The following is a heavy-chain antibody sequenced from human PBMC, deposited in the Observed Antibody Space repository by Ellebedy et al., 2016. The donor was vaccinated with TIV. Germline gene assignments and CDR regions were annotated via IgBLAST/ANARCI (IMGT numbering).Heavy chain of an antibody. CDR1: GFSFSSYA. CDR2: IIGSGGST. CDR3: ARSPKDHYYHGLDV. J-gene: IGHJ6*02. Sequence: GESLKISCAASGFSFSSYAMSWARQAPGKGLEWVTGIIGSGGSTKYVDSVKGRFTISRDNSKNTLFLQMNSLRGEDTAVYYCARSPKDHYYHGLDVWGQGTTVIVSS. V-gene: IGHV3-23*01.